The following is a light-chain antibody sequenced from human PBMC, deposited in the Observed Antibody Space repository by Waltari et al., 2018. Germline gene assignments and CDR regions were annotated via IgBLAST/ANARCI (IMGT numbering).Light chain of an antibody. CDR1: QGVKSW. Sequence: DIQMTQSPSSLSASVGDSVTITCRASQGVKSWLAWYQQKPGNAPKLLIYKASSLQSGVPSRFSGSGSGTDFTLTISSLQPEDFASYYCQQYNSSPYSFGQGTKVEIK. CDR2: KAS. CDR3: QQYNSSPYS. J-gene: IGKJ2*03. V-gene: IGKV1-5*03.